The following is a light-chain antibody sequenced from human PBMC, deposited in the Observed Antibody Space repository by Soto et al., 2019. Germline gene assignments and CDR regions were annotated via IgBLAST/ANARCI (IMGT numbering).Light chain of an antibody. CDR1: SSDVGGYNY. Sequence: QSALTQPAPVSGSPGQSITISCTGTSSDVGGYNYVSWYQHHPGKAPKLMIYEVSNRPSRVSNRFSGSKSGNTASLTISGLQAEDEAHYYCSSYTSTRTYVVFGGGTKVTVL. V-gene: IGLV2-14*01. CDR2: EVS. CDR3: SSYTSTRTYVV. J-gene: IGLJ2*01.